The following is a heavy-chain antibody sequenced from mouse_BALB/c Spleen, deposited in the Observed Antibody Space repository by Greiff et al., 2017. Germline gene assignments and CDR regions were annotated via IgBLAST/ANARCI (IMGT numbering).Heavy chain of an antibody. CDR1: GFTFSSYG. Sequence: EVKLVESGGDLVKPGGSLKLSCAASGFTFSSYGMSWVRQTPDKRLEWVATISSGGSYTYYPDSVKGRFTISRDNAKNTLYLQMSSLKSEDTAMYYCARRDYYGSEGYYFDYWGQGTTLTVSS. CDR3: ARRDYYGSEGYYFDY. D-gene: IGHD1-1*01. J-gene: IGHJ2*01. CDR2: ISSGGSYT. V-gene: IGHV5-6*02.